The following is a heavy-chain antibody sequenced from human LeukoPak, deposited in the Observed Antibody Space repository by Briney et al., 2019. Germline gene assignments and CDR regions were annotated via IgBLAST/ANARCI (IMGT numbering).Heavy chain of an antibody. CDR2: MNPNSGNT. D-gene: IGHD2-8*02. CDR3: ARSPKRGYDIVLIRDGMDV. Sequence: ASVKVSCKASGYTFTSYDINWVRQAIGQGLEWMGWMNPNSGNTGYAQKFQGRVTMTRNTSISTAYMELSSLRSEDTAVYYCARSPKRGYDIVLIRDGMDVWGQGTTVTVSS. V-gene: IGHV1-8*01. J-gene: IGHJ6*02. CDR1: GYTFTSYD.